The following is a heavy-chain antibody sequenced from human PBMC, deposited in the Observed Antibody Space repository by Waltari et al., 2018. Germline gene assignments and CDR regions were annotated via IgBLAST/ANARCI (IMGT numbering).Heavy chain of an antibody. CDR2: IYPGDADT. CDR3: ARLFGDPVYYFDY. Sequence: EVQLVQSGAEVKKPGESLKISCKGSGYSFTSYWIGWVRQMPGKGLEWMGIIYPGDADTRDSPSFQGQVTSSADKSISTAYLQWSSLKASDTAMYYCARLFGDPVYYFDYWGQGTLVTVSS. J-gene: IGHJ4*02. CDR1: GYSFTSYW. D-gene: IGHD2-21*02. V-gene: IGHV5-51*03.